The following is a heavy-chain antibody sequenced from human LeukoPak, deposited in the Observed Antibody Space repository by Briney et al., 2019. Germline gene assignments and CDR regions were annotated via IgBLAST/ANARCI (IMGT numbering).Heavy chain of an antibody. CDR3: ARDHGIAAAGTPPWFDP. CDR1: GGSISSSSYY. D-gene: IGHD6-13*01. V-gene: IGHV4-39*07. Sequence: SETLSLTCTVSGGSISSSSYYWGWIRQPPGKGLEWIGSIYYSGSTYCNPSLKSRVTISVDTSKNQFSLKLSSVTAADTAVYYCARDHGIAAAGTPPWFDPWGQGTLVTVSS. CDR2: IYYSGST. J-gene: IGHJ5*02.